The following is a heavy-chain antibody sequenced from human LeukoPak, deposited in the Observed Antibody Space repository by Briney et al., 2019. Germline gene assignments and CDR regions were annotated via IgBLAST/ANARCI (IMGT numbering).Heavy chain of an antibody. V-gene: IGHV4-59*01. CDR2: IYYSGST. J-gene: IGHJ4*02. CDR3: AREDCTNGVRRSYIEY. Sequence: SETLSLTCTVSGGSISSYYWSWIRQPPGKGLEWIGYIYYSGSTNYNPSLKSRVTISVDTSRNQFSLKLSSVTAADTAVYYCAREDCTNGVRRSYIEYWGQGTLVTVSS. D-gene: IGHD2-8*01. CDR1: GGSISSYY.